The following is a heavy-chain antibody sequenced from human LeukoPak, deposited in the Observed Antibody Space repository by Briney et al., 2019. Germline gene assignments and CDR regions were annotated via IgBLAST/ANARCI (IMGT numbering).Heavy chain of an antibody. V-gene: IGHV4-34*01. CDR2: INHSGSA. CDR3: AKSNGYGLIDI. D-gene: IGHD3-22*01. Sequence: PSETLSLTCAVYGGSFSRYYWTWIRQPPGKGLEWIGEINHSGSANYNPSLKSRVTISVDASKSQFSLRLSSVTAADTAVYYCAKSNGYGLIDIWGQGTMVTVSS. CDR1: GGSFSRYY. J-gene: IGHJ3*02.